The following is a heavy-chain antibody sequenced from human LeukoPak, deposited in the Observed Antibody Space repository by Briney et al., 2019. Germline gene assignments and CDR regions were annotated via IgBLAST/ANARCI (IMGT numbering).Heavy chain of an antibody. J-gene: IGHJ1*01. D-gene: IGHD6-19*01. V-gene: IGHV3-7*01. CDR1: GFTFRSNW. Sequence: VGSLRLSCAASGFTFRSNWMNWVRQAPGKGLEWVAHVQPDGSAKIYADSVKGRFTISRDNAKDSVYLQMNSLRVEDTAVYYCARDFFGWSSLGHWGQGTLVTVSS. CDR3: ARDFFGWSSLGH. CDR2: VQPDGSAK.